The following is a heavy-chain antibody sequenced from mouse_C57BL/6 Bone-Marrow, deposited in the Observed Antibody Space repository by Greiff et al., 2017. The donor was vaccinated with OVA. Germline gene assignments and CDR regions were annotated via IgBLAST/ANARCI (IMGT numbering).Heavy chain of an antibody. Sequence: DVHLVESGPGLVKPSQTVFLTCTVTGISITTGNYRWSWIRQIPGNKLEWIGYIYYSGTITYNPSLTSRTTITRDTPKNQFFLEMNSLTAEDTAAYYCAAVDAYYFDYWGQGTTLTVSS. CDR2: IYYSGTI. CDR1: GISITTGNYR. J-gene: IGHJ2*01. D-gene: IGHD6-1*01. V-gene: IGHV3-5*01. CDR3: AAVDAYYFDY.